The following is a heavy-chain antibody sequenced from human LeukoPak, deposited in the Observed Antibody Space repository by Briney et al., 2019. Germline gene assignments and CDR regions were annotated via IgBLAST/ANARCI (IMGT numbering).Heavy chain of an antibody. D-gene: IGHD5-12*01. CDR3: ARGSAYDWILY. CDR2: IYYSGST. Sequence: PSETLSLTCTVSGGSISSGDYFWSWIRQPPGKGLEWIGYIYYSGSTYYNPSLKSRVTISVDTSKNQFSLKLSSVTAADTAVYYCARGSAYDWILYWGQGTLVTVSS. CDR1: GGSISSGDYF. J-gene: IGHJ4*02. V-gene: IGHV4-30-4*01.